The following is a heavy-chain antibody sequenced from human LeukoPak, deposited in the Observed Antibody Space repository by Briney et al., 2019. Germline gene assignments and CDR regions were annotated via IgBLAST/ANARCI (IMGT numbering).Heavy chain of an antibody. V-gene: IGHV1-46*02. CDR1: GYTFNNHY. CDR3: AKNLYCGGGSCYPSALGMDV. J-gene: IGHJ6*02. CDR2: INPSGGST. Sequence: ASVKVSCKASGYTFNNHYMYWVRQAPGQGLEWMGVINPSGGSTSYAQKFQGRVTMTRDTSTRTVYMEVNSLRSEDTAVYYCAKNLYCGGGSCYPSALGMDVWGQGTMVTVSS. D-gene: IGHD2-15*01.